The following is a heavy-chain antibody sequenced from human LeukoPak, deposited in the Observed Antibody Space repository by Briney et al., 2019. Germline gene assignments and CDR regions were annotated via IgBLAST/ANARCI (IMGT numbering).Heavy chain of an antibody. D-gene: IGHD1-20*01. CDR3: AKSRAYNWNLPGDYYYMDV. CDR1: GFTFSSYA. J-gene: IGHJ6*03. Sequence: PGGSLRLSCAASGFTFSSYAMSWVRQAPGKGLEWVSAISGSGGSTYYADSVKGRFTISRDNSKNTLYLQMNSLRAEDTAVYYCAKSRAYNWNLPGDYYYMDVWGKGTTVTVSS. V-gene: IGHV3-23*01. CDR2: ISGSGGST.